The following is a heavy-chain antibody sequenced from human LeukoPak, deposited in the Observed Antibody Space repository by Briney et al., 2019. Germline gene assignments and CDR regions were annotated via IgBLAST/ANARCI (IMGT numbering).Heavy chain of an antibody. CDR3: ANGGYSGYDPVDY. D-gene: IGHD5-12*01. V-gene: IGHV3-23*01. J-gene: IGHJ4*02. CDR2: VSASGGST. CDR1: GFTLISYA. Sequence: TGGSLRLSCAVSGFTLISYAMSWVRQAPGKGLDWVSVVSASGGSTYYADSVKGRFTISRDNSKNTLYLQMNSLRAEDTAVYHCANGGYSGYDPVDYWGQGTLVTVSS.